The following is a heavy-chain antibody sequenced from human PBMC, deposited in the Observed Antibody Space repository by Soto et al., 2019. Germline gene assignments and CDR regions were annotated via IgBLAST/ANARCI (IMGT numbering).Heavy chain of an antibody. CDR3: VKDPKRGYSYAFDY. V-gene: IGHV3-64D*06. CDR1: GFTFSSYA. Sequence: LRLSCSASGFTFSSYAMHWVRQAPGKGLEYVSAISSNGGSTYYADSVKGRFTISRDNSKNTLYLQMSSLRAEDTAVHYCVKDPKRGYSYAFDYWGQGTLVTVSS. J-gene: IGHJ4*02. D-gene: IGHD5-18*01. CDR2: ISSNGGST.